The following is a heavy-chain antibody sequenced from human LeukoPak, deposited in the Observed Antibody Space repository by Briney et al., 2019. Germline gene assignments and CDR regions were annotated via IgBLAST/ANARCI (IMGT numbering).Heavy chain of an antibody. CDR3: ARALYDSSGYYY. J-gene: IGHJ4*02. CDR2: IKQDGSEK. Sequence: GGSLRLSCAASGFTFSNSWMNWVRQASGKGLEWVANIKQDGSEKYYVDSVKGRFTISRDNAKNSLYLQMNSLRAEDTAVYYCARALYDSSGYYYWGQGTLGTVSS. D-gene: IGHD3-22*01. CDR1: GFTFSNSW. V-gene: IGHV3-7*05.